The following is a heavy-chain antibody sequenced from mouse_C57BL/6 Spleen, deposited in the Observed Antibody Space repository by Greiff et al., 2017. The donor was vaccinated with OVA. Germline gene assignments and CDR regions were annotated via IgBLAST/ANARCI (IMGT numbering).Heavy chain of an antibody. V-gene: IGHV1-82*01. CDR1: GYAFSSSW. CDR2: IYPGDGDT. CDR3: ARRDYGSPVLYDG. D-gene: IGHD1-1*01. Sequence: QVHVQQSGPELVKPGASVKISCKASGYAFSSSWMNWVKQRPGQGLEWIGRIYPGDGDTNYNGKFKGKATLTVDKSSSTAYMQLSSLTSEDSAVYVCARRDYGSPVLYDGWGQGTTLTVSS. J-gene: IGHJ2*01.